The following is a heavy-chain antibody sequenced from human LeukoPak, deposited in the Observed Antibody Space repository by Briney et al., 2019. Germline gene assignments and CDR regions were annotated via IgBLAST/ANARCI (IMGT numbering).Heavy chain of an antibody. J-gene: IGHJ4*02. Sequence: GGSLRLSCVASGFTFSSYSMNWVRQAPWKGLEWVSSISSSSSYKYYTDSVKGRFTISRDNAKNSLYLQMNSLRAEDTAVYFCARDHYDVLTGYTPLGYWGQGTLVTVSS. V-gene: IGHV3-21*04. CDR3: ARDHYDVLTGYTPLGY. CDR2: ISSSSSYK. D-gene: IGHD3-9*01. CDR1: GFTFSSYS.